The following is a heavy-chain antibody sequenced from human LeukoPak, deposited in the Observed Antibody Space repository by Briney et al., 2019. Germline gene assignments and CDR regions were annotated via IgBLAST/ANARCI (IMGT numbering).Heavy chain of an antibody. CDR1: GFTFSSYS. CDR2: ISSSSSTI. D-gene: IGHD4-17*01. Sequence: GGSLRLSCAASGFTFSSYSMNWVRQAPGKGLEWVSYISSSSSTIYYADSVEGRFTISRDNAKNSLYLQMNSLRAEDTAVYYCARGYGLIDYWGQGTLVTVSS. V-gene: IGHV3-48*04. CDR3: ARGYGLIDY. J-gene: IGHJ4*02.